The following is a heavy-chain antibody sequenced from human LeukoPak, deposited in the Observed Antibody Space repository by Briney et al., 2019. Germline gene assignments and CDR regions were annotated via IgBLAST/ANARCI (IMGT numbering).Heavy chain of an antibody. Sequence: SETLSLTCTVSGGSISSSSYYWGWIRQPPGKGLEWIGSIYYSGSTYYNPSLKSRVTISVDTSKNQFSLKLSSVTAADTAVYYCARGGNQWLVSARRYYYYGMDVWGQGTTVTVSS. D-gene: IGHD6-19*01. V-gene: IGHV4-39*01. CDR2: IYYSGST. J-gene: IGHJ6*02. CDR3: ARGGNQWLVSARRYYYYGMDV. CDR1: GGSISSSSYY.